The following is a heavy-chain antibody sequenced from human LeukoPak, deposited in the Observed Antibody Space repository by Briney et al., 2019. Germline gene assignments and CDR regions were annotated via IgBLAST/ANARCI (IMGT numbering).Heavy chain of an antibody. V-gene: IGHV4-59*01. CDR2: IYYSGST. CDR1: GGPISSYY. J-gene: IGHJ5*02. Sequence: SETLSLTCTVSGGPISSYYWSWIRQPPGKGLEWIGYIYYSGSTNYNPSLKSRVTISVDTSKNQFSLKPSSVTAADTAVYYCARGYPRVPASFGPWGQGTLVTVSS. CDR3: ARGYPRVPASFGP. D-gene: IGHD1-26*01.